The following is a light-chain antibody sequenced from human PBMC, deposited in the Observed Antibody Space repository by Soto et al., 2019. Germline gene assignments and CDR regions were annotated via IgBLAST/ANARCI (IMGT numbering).Light chain of an antibody. V-gene: IGKV3-15*01. CDR2: GAS. Sequence: EIVMTQSPATLSVSPGERATLSCRASQSVSSNLAWYQQKPGQAPMVPIYGASTRATGIPARFSGSGSGTEFTLTISSLQSEDFAMYFCQQYNNWPPDRTFGQGTKVEIK. CDR1: QSVSSN. J-gene: IGKJ1*01. CDR3: QQYNNWPPDRT.